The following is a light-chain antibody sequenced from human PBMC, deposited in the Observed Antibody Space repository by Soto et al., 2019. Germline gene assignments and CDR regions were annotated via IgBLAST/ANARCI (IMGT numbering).Light chain of an antibody. CDR3: SSYAGSSNLVI. Sequence: QSVLTQTPSVSAAPRQRVTISCSGSSSNIGNNGVSWYQQLPGKAPKLLIYYDDLLPSGVSDRFSGSKSGTSASLAIGGLQSEDEADYYCSSYAGSSNLVIFGGGTKLTVL. CDR1: SSNIGNNG. J-gene: IGLJ2*01. V-gene: IGLV1-36*01. CDR2: YDD.